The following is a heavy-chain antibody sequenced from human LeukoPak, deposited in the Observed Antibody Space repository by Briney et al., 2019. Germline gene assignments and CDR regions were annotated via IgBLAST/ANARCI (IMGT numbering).Heavy chain of an antibody. V-gene: IGHV4-39*01. D-gene: IGHD1-26*01. CDR3: AGSAWAPY. J-gene: IGHJ4*02. CDR2: IFYSGNT. CDR1: GGSISSGSYY. Sequence: SSETLSLTCTVSGGSISSGSYYWGWIRQPPGKGLEWIGSIFYSGNTYNNPSLKSRVTLSVDTPKNQFSLKMRSVTAADTAVFYCAGSAWAPYWGQGTLVTVSS.